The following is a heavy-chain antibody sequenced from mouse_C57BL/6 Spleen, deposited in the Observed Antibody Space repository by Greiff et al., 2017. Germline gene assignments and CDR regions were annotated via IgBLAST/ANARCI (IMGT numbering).Heavy chain of an antibody. Sequence: VQLQQSGAELARPGASVKLSCKASGYTFTSYGISWVKQRTGQGLEWIGEIYPRSGNTYYNEKFKGKATLTADKSSSTAYMELRSLTSEDSAVYFCASSGTTAYWGQGTLVTVSA. J-gene: IGHJ3*01. CDR1: GYTFTSYG. D-gene: IGHD1-1*01. V-gene: IGHV1-81*01. CDR3: ASSGTTAY. CDR2: IYPRSGNT.